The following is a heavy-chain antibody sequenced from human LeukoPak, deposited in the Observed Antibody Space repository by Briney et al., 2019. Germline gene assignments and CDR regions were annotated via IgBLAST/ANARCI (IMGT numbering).Heavy chain of an antibody. CDR1: GGSFSGYY. CDR3: ARWAYSSSWYGVRYFDY. D-gene: IGHD6-13*01. CDR2: INHSGST. J-gene: IGHJ4*02. Sequence: PSETLSLTCAVYGGSFSGYYWIWIRQPPGKGLEWIGEINHSGSTNYNPSLKSRVTISVDTSKNQFSLKLSSVTAADTAVYYCARWAYSSSWYGVRYFDYWGQGTLVTVSS. V-gene: IGHV4-34*01.